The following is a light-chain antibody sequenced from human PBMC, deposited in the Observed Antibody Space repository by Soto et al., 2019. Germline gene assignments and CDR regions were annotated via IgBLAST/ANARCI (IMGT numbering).Light chain of an antibody. CDR3: QQYDVHPKT. CDR2: DAS. CDR1: ENIKNW. J-gene: IGKJ1*01. Sequence: DIQMTQSPSTLSASVGDRVTITCRASENIKNWLAWYQRTAGKAPKVLISDASRLEAGVPSRFSGSGSGTDFTLTITSLQTDDFGTYYCQQYDVHPKTFGQGTKVDIK. V-gene: IGKV1-5*01.